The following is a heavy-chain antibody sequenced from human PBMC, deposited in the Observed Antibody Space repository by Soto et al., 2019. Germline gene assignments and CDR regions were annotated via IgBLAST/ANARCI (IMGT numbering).Heavy chain of an antibody. D-gene: IGHD6-6*01. CDR2: ISSAVNT. CDR1: GFTFSNYA. V-gene: IGHV3-23*01. CDR3: AKQVRDGTSSPYYFDY. J-gene: IGHJ4*02. Sequence: EVQLLQSGGGLVQPGGSLRLSCAGSGFTFSNYAMSWVRQAPGKGLEWVSAISSAVNTYYADSVKGRFTISRDNSKNTLSLQMNSLRAEDTAVYYCAKQVRDGTSSPYYFDYWGQGTLVTV.